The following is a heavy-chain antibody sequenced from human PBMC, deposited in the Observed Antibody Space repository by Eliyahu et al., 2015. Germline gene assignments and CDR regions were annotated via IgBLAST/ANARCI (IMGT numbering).Heavy chain of an antibody. CDR3: ARDLYYYDSSGYFVPDHLNYYGMDV. V-gene: IGHV1-69*01. CDR2: IIPIFGTA. J-gene: IGHJ6*02. Sequence: QVQLVQSGAEVKKPGSSVKVSCKASGGXFSSYAISWVRQAPGQGLEWMGGIIPIFGTANYAQKFQGRVTITADESTSTAYMELSSLRSEDTAVYYCARDLYYYDSSGYFVPDHLNYYGMDVWGQGTTVTVSS. D-gene: IGHD3-22*01. CDR1: GGXFSSYA.